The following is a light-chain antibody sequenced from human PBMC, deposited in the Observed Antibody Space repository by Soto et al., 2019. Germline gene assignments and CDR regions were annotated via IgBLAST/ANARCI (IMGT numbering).Light chain of an antibody. CDR1: YSDLGGYNY. CDR3: SSYTGSFVI. CDR2: EVT. J-gene: IGLJ2*01. Sequence: QSALTQPPSASGSPGQSVTISCTGTYSDLGGYNYVSWYQQHPGKAPKLMIYEVTKRPSGVPDRFSGSKSGNTASLTVSGLQVEDEADYYCSSYTGSFVIFGGGTKVTVL. V-gene: IGLV2-8*01.